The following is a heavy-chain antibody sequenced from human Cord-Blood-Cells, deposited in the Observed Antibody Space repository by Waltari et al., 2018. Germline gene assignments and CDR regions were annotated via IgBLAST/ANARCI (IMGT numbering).Heavy chain of an antibody. Sequence: QVQLVQSGAEVKKPGASVKVSCKASGYTSTGYYMHWVRQAPGNGLGWMGQINPNSGGTNYAQKFQGRVTMTRDTSISTAYMELSRLRSDDTAVYYCARDPHDYSNYGYYYGMDVWGQGTTVTVSS. V-gene: IGHV1-2*06. D-gene: IGHD4-4*01. CDR1: GYTSTGYY. J-gene: IGHJ6*02. CDR2: INPNSGGT. CDR3: ARDPHDYSNYGYYYGMDV.